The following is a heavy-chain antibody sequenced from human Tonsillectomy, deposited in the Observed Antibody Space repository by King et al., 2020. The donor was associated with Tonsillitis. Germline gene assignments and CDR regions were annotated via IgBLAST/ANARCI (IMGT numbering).Heavy chain of an antibody. D-gene: IGHD3-22*01. V-gene: IGHV1-2*04. Sequence: QLVQSGAEVKKPGASVKVSCKASGYTFTGYYMHWVRQAPGQGLEWMGWSNPNSGGTNYAQKFQGWVTMNRDTSISTAYMELSRLRSDDTAVYYCARRHYYDSSGYYYDAFDIWGQGTMVTVSS. CDR1: GYTFTGYY. J-gene: IGHJ3*02. CDR2: SNPNSGGT. CDR3: ARRHYYDSSGYYYDAFDI.